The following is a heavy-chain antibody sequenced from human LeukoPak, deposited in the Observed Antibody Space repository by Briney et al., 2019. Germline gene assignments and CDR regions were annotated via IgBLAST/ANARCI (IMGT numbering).Heavy chain of an antibody. CDR3: ARLGRYGGNLDY. V-gene: IGHV1-69*06. Sequence: GASVKVSCKASGGTFSSYAISWVRQAPGQGLEWMGGIIPIFGTANYAQKFQGRVTITADKSTSTAYMELSSLRSEDTAVYYCARLGRYGGNLDYWGQGTLVTVSS. CDR2: IIPIFGTA. CDR1: GGTFSSYA. D-gene: IGHD4-23*01. J-gene: IGHJ4*02.